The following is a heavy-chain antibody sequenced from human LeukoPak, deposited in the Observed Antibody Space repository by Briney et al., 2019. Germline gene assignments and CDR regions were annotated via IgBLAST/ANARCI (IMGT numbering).Heavy chain of an antibody. J-gene: IGHJ4*02. D-gene: IGHD5-18*01. Sequence: GGSLRLSCAASGFTFSSYAMSWVRQAPGKGLEWVSAISGSGGRTYYADSVKGRFTISRDNSKNTLYLQMNSLRAEDTAVYYCAKVDTAMPTFDYWGQGTLVTVSS. CDR1: GFTFSSYA. CDR2: ISGSGGRT. CDR3: AKVDTAMPTFDY. V-gene: IGHV3-23*01.